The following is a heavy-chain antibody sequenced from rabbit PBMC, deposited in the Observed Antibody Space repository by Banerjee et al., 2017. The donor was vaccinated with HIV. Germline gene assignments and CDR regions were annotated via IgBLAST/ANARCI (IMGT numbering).Heavy chain of an antibody. D-gene: IGHD1-1*01. J-gene: IGHJ3*01. CDR3: ARDNSGSKTRLHL. CDR1: AFSFSNKYV. Sequence: QEQLEESGGDLVKPEGSLTLTCTASAFSFSNKYVMCWVRQAPGKGLEWIACINTSSGNTVDASWAKGRFTISKTSSTTVTLQMTSLTAADTDTYFCARDNSGSKTRLHLWGQGTLVTVS. CDR2: INTSSGNT. V-gene: IGHV1S45*01.